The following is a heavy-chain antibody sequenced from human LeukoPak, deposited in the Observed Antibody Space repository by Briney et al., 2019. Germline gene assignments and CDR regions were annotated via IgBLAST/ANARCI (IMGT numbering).Heavy chain of an antibody. CDR3: VTGRYSYGWYDH. J-gene: IGHJ5*02. D-gene: IGHD1-26*01. CDR2: MYYGGSP. CDR1: GGSISSFY. V-gene: IGHV4-59*13. Sequence: SETLSLTCTVSGGSISSFYWSWIRQPPGKGLEWIGYMYYGGSPNYNPSLKSRVITSLDTSKNQFSLKLNSVATADTAVYYCVTGRYSYGWYDHWGQGIPVTVSS.